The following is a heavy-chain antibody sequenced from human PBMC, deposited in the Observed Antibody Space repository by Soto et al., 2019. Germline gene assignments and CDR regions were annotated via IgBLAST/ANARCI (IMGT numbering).Heavy chain of an antibody. CDR2: ISGSSGNA. D-gene: IGHD3-16*01. Sequence: QVQLVQSGAEVKNPGASVKVSCKTSGYTFTKYGVGWVRQAPGQGLEWMGWISGSSGNANYAEKVQGRITLTTDTSTSTAYIELRSLRSDDTAVYYCAREMAGLGGEYDYWGQGTLATVSS. V-gene: IGHV1-18*01. CDR1: GYTFTKYG. J-gene: IGHJ4*02. CDR3: AREMAGLGGEYDY.